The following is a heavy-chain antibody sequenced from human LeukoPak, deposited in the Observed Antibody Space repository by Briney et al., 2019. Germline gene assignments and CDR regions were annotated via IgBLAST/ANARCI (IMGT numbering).Heavy chain of an antibody. CDR3: ARVRRGYSSSWYDY. CDR2: IYHSGST. D-gene: IGHD6-13*01. V-gene: IGHV4-39*07. CDR1: GGSISSSSYY. Sequence: PSETLSLTCTVSGGSISSSSYYWGWIRQPPGKGLEWIGSIYHSGSTYYNPSLKSRVTISVDTSKNQFSLKLSSVTAADTAVYYCARVRRGYSSSWYDYWGQGTLVTVSS. J-gene: IGHJ4*02.